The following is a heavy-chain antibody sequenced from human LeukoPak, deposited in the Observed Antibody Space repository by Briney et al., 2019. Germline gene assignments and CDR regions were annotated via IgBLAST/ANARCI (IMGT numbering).Heavy chain of an antibody. CDR2: IRYDGSNK. Sequence: GGSLRLSCAASGFTFSSYVMHWVRQAPGKGLEWVAFIRYDGSNKYYADSVKGRFTISRDNSKNTLYLQMNSLRAEGTAVYYCAKDGSGSHPFRYWGQGTLVTVSS. CDR3: AKDGSGSHPFRY. V-gene: IGHV3-30*02. J-gene: IGHJ4*02. CDR1: GFTFSSYV. D-gene: IGHD3-10*01.